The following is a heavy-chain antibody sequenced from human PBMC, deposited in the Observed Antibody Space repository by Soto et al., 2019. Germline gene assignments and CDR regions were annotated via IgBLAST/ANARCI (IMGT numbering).Heavy chain of an antibody. CDR3: ARGSWDLYYYYMDV. CDR1: GCSISSSSYY. J-gene: IGHJ6*03. CDR2: IYYSGST. Sequence: SETLSLTCTFSGCSISSSSYYWGWIRQPPGKGLEWIGSIYYSGSTYYNPSLKSRVTISVDTPKNQFSLKLSSVTAADTAVYYCARGSWDLYYYYMDVWGKGTTVTVSS. D-gene: IGHD6-13*01. V-gene: IGHV4-39*01.